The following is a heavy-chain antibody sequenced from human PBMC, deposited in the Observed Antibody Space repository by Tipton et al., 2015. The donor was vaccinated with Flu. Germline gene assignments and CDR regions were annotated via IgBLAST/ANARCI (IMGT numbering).Heavy chain of an antibody. Sequence: TLSLSCAVYGGSFSSHYWSWIRQPPGKGLEWIGEINPSGGTNYNPSLKSRVTISGDTSKNQVSLKLSSVTAADTAVYYCAAHCSGGSCRHAFDIWGQGTMVTVAS. J-gene: IGHJ3*02. D-gene: IGHD2-15*01. CDR1: GGSFSSHY. V-gene: IGHV4-34*01. CDR3: AAHCSGGSCRHAFDI. CDR2: INPSGGT.